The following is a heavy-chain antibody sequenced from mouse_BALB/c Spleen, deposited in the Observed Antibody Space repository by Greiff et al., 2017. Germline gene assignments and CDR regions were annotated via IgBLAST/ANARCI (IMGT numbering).Heavy chain of an antibody. CDR3: ARDYYGYDEEAMDY. J-gene: IGHJ4*01. D-gene: IGHD2-2*01. CDR1: GYTFTSYV. CDR2: INPYNDGT. Sequence: EVQLQESGPELVKPGASVKMSCKASGYTFTSYVMHWVKQKPGQGLEWIGYINPYNDGTKYNEKFKGKATLTSDKSSSTAYMELSSLTSEDSAVYYCARDYYGYDEEAMDYWGQGTSVTVSS. V-gene: IGHV1-14*01.